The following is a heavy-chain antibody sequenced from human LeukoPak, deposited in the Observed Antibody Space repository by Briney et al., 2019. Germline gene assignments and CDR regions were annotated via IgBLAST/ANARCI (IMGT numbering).Heavy chain of an antibody. CDR1: GYTLSDYY. CDR2: INPNSGGT. V-gene: IGHV1-2*02. CDR3: ARVFLYYYDSSGYLSAFDI. Sequence: ASVKVSCKASGYTLSDYYMHWVRQAPGQGLEWMGWINPNSGGTSYAQKFQGRVTVTRDTSISTAYMELSRLRSDDTAVYYCARVFLYYYDSSGYLSAFDIWGQGTMVTVSS. J-gene: IGHJ3*02. D-gene: IGHD3-22*01.